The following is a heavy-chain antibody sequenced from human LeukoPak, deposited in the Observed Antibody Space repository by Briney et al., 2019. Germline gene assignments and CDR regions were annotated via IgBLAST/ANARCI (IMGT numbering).Heavy chain of an antibody. CDR1: GFTFSSYW. CDR3: ARDFWVRGGIIIDY. Sequence: PGGSLRLSCAASGFTFSSYWMSWVRQAPGKGLEWVANIKQDGSEKYYVDSVKGRFTISRDNAKNSLYLQMNSLRAEDTAVYYCARDFWVRGGIIIDYWGQGTLVTVSS. CDR2: IKQDGSEK. V-gene: IGHV3-7*01. D-gene: IGHD3-10*01. J-gene: IGHJ4*02.